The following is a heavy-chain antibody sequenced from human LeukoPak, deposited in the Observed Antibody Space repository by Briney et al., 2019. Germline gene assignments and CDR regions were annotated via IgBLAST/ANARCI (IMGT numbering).Heavy chain of an antibody. J-gene: IGHJ4*02. CDR3: ASTSSGWYFDS. CDR1: GGSISSYY. CDR2: IYTSGST. Sequence: PSEALSLTCTVSGGSISSYYWRWIRQPAGKGLEWIVRIYTSGSTNYNPSLKSRVTMSVDTSKNQFSLTLSSATSADTAVYYCASTSSGWYFDSWGQGTLVTVSS. D-gene: IGHD6-19*01. V-gene: IGHV4-4*07.